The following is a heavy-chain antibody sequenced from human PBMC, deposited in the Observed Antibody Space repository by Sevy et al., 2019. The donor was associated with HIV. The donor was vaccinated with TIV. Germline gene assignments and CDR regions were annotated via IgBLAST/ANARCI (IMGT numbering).Heavy chain of an antibody. Sequence: GGSLRLSCAVSGFPVSSSYMNWVRQAPGKGLEWVSVFYTGSKTDYADSVKGRFTMSRDNSKNTLYLPMNGLRAEDTAVYYCARDKNAYYYGLDVWGQGTTVTVSS. CDR2: FYTGSKT. CDR1: GFPVSSSY. CDR3: ARDKNAYYYGLDV. J-gene: IGHJ6*02. V-gene: IGHV3-53*01.